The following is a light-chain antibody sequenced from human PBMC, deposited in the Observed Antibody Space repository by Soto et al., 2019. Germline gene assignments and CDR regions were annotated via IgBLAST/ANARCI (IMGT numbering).Light chain of an antibody. CDR2: AAS. V-gene: IGKV1-12*01. Sequence: DIHMTQSPSSVSASVGYRFTITCRASQGIRTNLAWYQQKPGKAPKLLIYAASSLQSGVPPRFSGSGSGTDFTLTISRLEPEDFETYYCQQLNSYPRTFGQGTKVDIK. CDR1: QGIRTN. J-gene: IGKJ1*01. CDR3: QQLNSYPRT.